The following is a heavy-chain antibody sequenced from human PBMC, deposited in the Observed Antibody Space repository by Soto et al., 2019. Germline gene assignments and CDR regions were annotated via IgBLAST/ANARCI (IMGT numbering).Heavy chain of an antibody. CDR1: GGTFSSYT. CDR3: ARDGHTNSSAFDY. V-gene: IGHV1-69*04. J-gene: IGHJ4*02. CDR2: IIPILGIA. Sequence: SVKVSCKASGGTFSSYTISWVRQAPGQGLEWMGRIIPILGIANYAQKFQGRVTITADKPTSTAYMELSSLRSEDTAVYYCARDGHTNSSAFDYWGQGTLVTVSS. D-gene: IGHD6-25*01.